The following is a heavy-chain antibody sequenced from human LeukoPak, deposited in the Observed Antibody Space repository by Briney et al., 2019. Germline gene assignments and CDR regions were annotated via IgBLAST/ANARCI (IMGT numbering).Heavy chain of an antibody. Sequence: QPGRPLRLSCAASGFTFSSYAMHWVRQAPGKGLEWVAVISYDGSNKYYADSVKGRFTISRDNSKNTLYLQMNSLRAEDTAVYYCAREYSGSYYYYFDYWGQGTLVTVSS. CDR1: GFTFSSYA. CDR3: AREYSGSYYYYFDY. D-gene: IGHD1-26*01. CDR2: ISYDGSNK. V-gene: IGHV3-30-3*01. J-gene: IGHJ4*02.